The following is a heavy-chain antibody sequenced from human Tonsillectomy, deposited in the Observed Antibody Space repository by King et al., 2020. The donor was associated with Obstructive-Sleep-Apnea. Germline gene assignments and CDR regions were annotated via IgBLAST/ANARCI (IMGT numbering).Heavy chain of an antibody. Sequence: QLQESGPGLVKPSETLSLTCTVSGGSISSCSYYWGWIRQPPGKGLEWIGSIYYSGSTYYNPSLKSRVTISVDTSKNQFSLKLSSVTAADTAVYYCARAWRVVPAADAFDIWGQGTMVTVSS. D-gene: IGHD2-2*01. CDR3: ARAWRVVPAADAFDI. V-gene: IGHV4-39*07. CDR1: GGSISSCSYY. CDR2: IYYSGST. J-gene: IGHJ3*02.